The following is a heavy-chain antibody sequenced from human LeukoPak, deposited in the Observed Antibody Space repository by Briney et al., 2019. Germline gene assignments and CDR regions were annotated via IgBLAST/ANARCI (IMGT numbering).Heavy chain of an antibody. Sequence: ASVKVSCKVSGYTLTELSMRWVRQAPGKGLEWMGGFDPEDGETIYAQKFQGRVTMTEDTSTDTAYMELSSLRSEDTAVYYCATERAGKYYFDYWGQGTLVTVSS. J-gene: IGHJ4*02. CDR1: GYTLTELS. CDR2: FDPEDGET. V-gene: IGHV1-24*01. CDR3: ATERAGKYYFDY. D-gene: IGHD6-13*01.